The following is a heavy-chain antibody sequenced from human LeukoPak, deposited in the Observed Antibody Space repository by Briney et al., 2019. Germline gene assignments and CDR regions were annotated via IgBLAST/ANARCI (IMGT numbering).Heavy chain of an antibody. Sequence: ASVKVSCKASGYTFTGYYMHWVRQAPRQGLEWMGWINPNSGGTNYVQKFQGRVTMTRDTSISTAYMELSRLRSDDTAVYYCARVAPIIRRGGNYFDYWGQGTLVTVSS. CDR2: INPNSGGT. CDR1: GYTFTGYY. J-gene: IGHJ4*02. CDR3: ARVAPIIRRGGNYFDY. V-gene: IGHV1-2*02. D-gene: IGHD3-10*01.